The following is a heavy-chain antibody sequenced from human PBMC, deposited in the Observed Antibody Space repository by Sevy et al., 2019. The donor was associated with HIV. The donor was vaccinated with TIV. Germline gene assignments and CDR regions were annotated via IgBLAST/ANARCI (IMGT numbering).Heavy chain of an antibody. J-gene: IGHJ6*02. Sequence: GGSLRLSCAASGFTFSSYAMSWVRQAPGKGLEWVSAISGSGGSTYYADSVKGRFTISRDNSKNTLYLQMNSLRAEDTALYYCAKDLFGHYGMDVWGQGTTVTVSS. CDR2: ISGSGGST. CDR1: GFTFSSYA. V-gene: IGHV3-23*01. CDR3: AKDLFGHYGMDV. D-gene: IGHD3-16*01.